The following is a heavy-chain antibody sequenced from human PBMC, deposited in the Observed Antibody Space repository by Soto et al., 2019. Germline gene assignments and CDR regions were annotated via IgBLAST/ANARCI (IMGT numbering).Heavy chain of an antibody. CDR3: ARPYPRMVAALGE. CDR1: GGSVNSGPYY. J-gene: IGHJ1*01. CDR2: IFYTGTT. Sequence: QVQLQASGPGLVQPSETLSLTCTVSGGSVNSGPYYWNWIRQHPGKGLEWIGYIFYTGTTSYNPALVSRVTFAVDMSTNLFSLKLTSVTAAETGVDYSARPYPRMVAALGEWGQGTLVTVSS. D-gene: IGHD3-16*01. V-gene: IGHV4-61*01.